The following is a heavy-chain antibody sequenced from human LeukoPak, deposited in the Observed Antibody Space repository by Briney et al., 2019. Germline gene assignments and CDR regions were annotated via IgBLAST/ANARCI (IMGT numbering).Heavy chain of an antibody. J-gene: IGHJ4*02. CDR1: GFTFISYG. V-gene: IGHV3-33*01. CDR2: IWYDGSNK. D-gene: IGHD6-13*01. Sequence: PGRSLRRSCAASGFTFISYGMHWVRKAPGKGLEWVAVIWYDGSNKYYADSVKGRFTISRDNSKNTLYLQMNSLRAEDTAVYYCARSVGSSWYSGDYWGQGTLVTVSS. CDR3: ARSVGSSWYSGDY.